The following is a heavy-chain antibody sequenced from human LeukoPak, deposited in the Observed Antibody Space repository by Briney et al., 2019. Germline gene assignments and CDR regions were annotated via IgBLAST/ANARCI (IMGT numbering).Heavy chain of an antibody. Sequence: KPSETLSLTCTVSGGSFNNYYWSWIRQPPGKGLDWIGYIYRGKSKYNPSLKRRGTISIDTYQKQISLKLISGTAADTAVYYCAAHAAISAAGTAPFDNWGQGMLVTVSS. CDR1: GGSFNNYY. CDR2: IYRGKS. D-gene: IGHD6-13*01. J-gene: IGHJ4*02. V-gene: IGHV4-59*08. CDR3: AAHAAISAAGTAPFDN.